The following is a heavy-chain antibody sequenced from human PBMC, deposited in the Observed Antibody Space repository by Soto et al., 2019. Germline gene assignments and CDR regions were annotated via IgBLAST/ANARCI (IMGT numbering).Heavy chain of an antibody. V-gene: IGHV1-69*06. CDR1: GGTFSSYA. CDR3: ARSEEQQLASFDY. D-gene: IGHD6-13*01. J-gene: IGHJ4*02. Sequence: ASVKVSCKASGGTFSSYAISWVRQAPGQGLEWMGGIIPTFGTANYAQKFQGRVTITADKSTSTAYMELSSLRSEDTAVYYCARSEEQQLASFDYWGQGTLVTVSS. CDR2: IIPTFGTA.